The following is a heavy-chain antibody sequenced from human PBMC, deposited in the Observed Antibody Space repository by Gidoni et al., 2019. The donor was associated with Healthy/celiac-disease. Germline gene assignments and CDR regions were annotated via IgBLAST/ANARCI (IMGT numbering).Heavy chain of an antibody. V-gene: IGHV5-51*01. D-gene: IGHD4-17*01. CDR3: ARHSQFYGESSGMDV. CDR1: GYSFTSYW. J-gene: IGHJ6*02. CDR2: IYPGDSDT. Sequence: EVQLVQSGAEVKKPGESLKISCKGSGYSFTSYWIGWVRQMPGKGLEWMGIIYPGDSDTRYSPSFQGQVTISADKSISTAYLQWSSLKASDTAMYYCARHSQFYGESSGMDVWGQGTTVTVSS.